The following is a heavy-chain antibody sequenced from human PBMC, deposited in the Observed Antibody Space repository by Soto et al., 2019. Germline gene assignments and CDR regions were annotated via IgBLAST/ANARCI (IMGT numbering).Heavy chain of an antibody. V-gene: IGHV1-69*02. CDR1: GDTFSSNS. CDR2: ITPMLGII. CDR3: TRGISEYCNDSTCYSYYFDH. Sequence: QGHLVQSGTEVKKPGSSVKVSCKASGDTFSSNSINWVRQAPGQGLEWMGRITPMLGIINYAQKFQGRVTITTHKTTTTVYIKLSSPTSDHTAVHYCTRGISEYCNDSTCYSYYFDHWGPGTLVTVSS. D-gene: IGHD2-15*01. J-gene: IGHJ4*02.